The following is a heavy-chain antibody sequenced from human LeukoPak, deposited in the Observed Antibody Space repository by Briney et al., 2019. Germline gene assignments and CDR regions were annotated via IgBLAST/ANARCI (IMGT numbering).Heavy chain of an antibody. V-gene: IGHV4-59*01. J-gene: IGHJ4*02. CDR2: IYYSGGT. Sequence: SETLSLTCTVSGGSINSYYWSWIRQPPGKGLEWIGYIYYSGGTNYNPSLRSRVTISVDTSKNQFSLKLSSVTAADTAVYYCARARGYCSSASCYTTLDYWGQGTLATVSS. CDR3: ARARGYCSSASCYTTLDY. D-gene: IGHD2-2*02. CDR1: GGSINSYY.